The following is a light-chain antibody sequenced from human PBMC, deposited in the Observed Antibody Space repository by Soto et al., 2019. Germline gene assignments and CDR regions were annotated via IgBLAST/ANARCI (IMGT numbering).Light chain of an antibody. J-gene: IGKJ1*01. V-gene: IGKV1-39*01. CDR2: DAS. CDR3: QQNYCTPWT. Sequence: PNSESAVSAPVGKRLTIPYLASQNIDSYLNWYQQRPGKAPKLLIHDASSLQSGVPSRFSGSGSGTDFALTINSLQPEDFATIYCQQNYCTPWTFGQGTKVDIK. CDR1: QNIDSY.